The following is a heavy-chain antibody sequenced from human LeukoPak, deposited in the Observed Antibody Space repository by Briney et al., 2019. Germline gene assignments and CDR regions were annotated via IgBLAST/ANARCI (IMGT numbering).Heavy chain of an antibody. Sequence: PGGSLRLYCAASRFTFSSYWMSWVRQAPGKGLEWVANIKQDGSEKYYVDSVKGRFTISRDNAKNSLYLQMNSLRAEDTAVYYCARVSVFYDSSGYYFAEYFQHWGQGTLVTVSS. CDR1: RFTFSSYW. J-gene: IGHJ1*01. CDR2: IKQDGSEK. CDR3: ARVSVFYDSSGYYFAEYFQH. V-gene: IGHV3-7*01. D-gene: IGHD3-22*01.